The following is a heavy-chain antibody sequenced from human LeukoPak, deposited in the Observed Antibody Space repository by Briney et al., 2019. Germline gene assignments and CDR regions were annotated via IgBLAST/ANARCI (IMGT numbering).Heavy chain of an antibody. CDR1: GFTFSDYT. J-gene: IGHJ4*02. V-gene: IGHV3-21*01. CDR2: ISSDSSYI. CDR3: ARDPNVLGITPYYFDF. Sequence: IPGGSLRLSCAASGFTFSDYTMTWVRQAPGKGLEWVASISSDSSYIDYADSVKGRFTISRDNAKNSLFLKTDTLRGDDTGIYYCARDPNVLGITPYYFDFWGQGTLVTVSS. D-gene: IGHD3-10*02.